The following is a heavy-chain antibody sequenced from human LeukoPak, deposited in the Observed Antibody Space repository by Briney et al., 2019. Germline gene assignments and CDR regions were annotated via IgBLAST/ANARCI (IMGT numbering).Heavy chain of an antibody. V-gene: IGHV1-18*01. CDR2: ISGYNGNT. CDR1: GYTFATYV. J-gene: IGHJ4*02. CDR3: ARLYCSGANCYPIYGDPFDY. D-gene: IGHD2-15*01. Sequence: ASVKVSCKASGYTFATYVISWFRQAPGQGLEWMGWISGYNGNTNHAQKFQGRVAMTTDTSTSTAYMELRSLRSDDTAVYYCARLYCSGANCYPIYGDPFDYWGQGTLVTVSS.